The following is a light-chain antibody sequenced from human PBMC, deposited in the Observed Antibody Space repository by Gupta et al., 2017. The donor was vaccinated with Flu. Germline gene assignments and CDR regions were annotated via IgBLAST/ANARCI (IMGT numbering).Light chain of an antibody. J-gene: IGLJ1*01. CDR1: SSDVGGFNY. CDR2: GVS. Sequence: QSALTQPASVSGSPGQSITISCTGTSSDVGGFNYVSWYQQHPGKAPKLMIYGVSNRPSGVSNRFSGSKSGNTASLTISGLQAEDEADYYCSPYKSSSIPGVFGTGTKVTVL. CDR3: SPYKSSSIPGV. V-gene: IGLV2-14*01.